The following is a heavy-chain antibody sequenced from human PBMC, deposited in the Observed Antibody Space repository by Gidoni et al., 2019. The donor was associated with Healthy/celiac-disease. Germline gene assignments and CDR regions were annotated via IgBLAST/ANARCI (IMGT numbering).Heavy chain of an antibody. D-gene: IGHD3-22*01. Sequence: EVQLVESGGGLVKPGGSLRLSCAASGFTFINAWMSWVRQAPGKGLEWVGRIKSKTDGGTTDYAAPVKGRFTISRDDSKNTLYLQMNSLKTEDTAVYYCTTVGPHRKYYYYDSSGALDYWGQGTLVTVSS. CDR1: GFTFINAW. CDR2: IKSKTDGGTT. J-gene: IGHJ4*02. CDR3: TTVGPHRKYYYYDSSGALDY. V-gene: IGHV3-15*01.